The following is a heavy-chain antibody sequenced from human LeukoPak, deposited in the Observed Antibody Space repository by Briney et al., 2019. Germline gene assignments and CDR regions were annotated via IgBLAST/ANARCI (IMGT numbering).Heavy chain of an antibody. CDR3: VKETDYSHPNLFDP. D-gene: IGHD4-11*01. V-gene: IGHV4-4*02. CDR1: GGSISSSHW. Sequence: SETLSLTCEVSGGSISSSHWWSWVRQPPGKGLEWIGGIHHGEETKYNPSLKGRVAISVDNSKNQVSLKVTSVTAADTAIYYCVKETDYSHPNLFDPWGQGTLDTVSS. J-gene: IGHJ5*02. CDR2: IHHGEET.